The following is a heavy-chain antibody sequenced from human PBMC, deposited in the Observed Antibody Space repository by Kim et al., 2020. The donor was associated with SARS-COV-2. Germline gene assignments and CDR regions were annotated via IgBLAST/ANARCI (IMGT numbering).Heavy chain of an antibody. CDR1: GYTFTSYY. CDR3: AREFVVVPAADYYYGMDV. CDR2: INPSGGST. V-gene: IGHV1-46*01. J-gene: IGHJ6*02. D-gene: IGHD2-2*01. Sequence: ASVKVSCKASGYTFTSYYMHWVRQAPGQGLEWMGIINPSGGSTSYAQKFQGRVTMTRDTSTSTVYMELSSLRSEDTAVYYCAREFVVVPAADYYYGMDVWGQGTTVTVSS.